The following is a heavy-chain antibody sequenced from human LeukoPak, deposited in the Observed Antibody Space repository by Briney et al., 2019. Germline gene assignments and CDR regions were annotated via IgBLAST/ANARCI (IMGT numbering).Heavy chain of an antibody. J-gene: IGHJ6*02. D-gene: IGHD6-25*01. Sequence: GGSLRLSYVASGFSLSDHHMTWIRQAPGKGLEWLSFIATGSRFTEWADSVRGRFTISRDDATNSLYLQLNNLRADDTAVYYCARDLAADKRALDVWGQGTAVIVAS. V-gene: IGHV3-11*05. CDR2: IATGSRFT. CDR3: ARDLAADKRALDV. CDR1: GFSLSDHH.